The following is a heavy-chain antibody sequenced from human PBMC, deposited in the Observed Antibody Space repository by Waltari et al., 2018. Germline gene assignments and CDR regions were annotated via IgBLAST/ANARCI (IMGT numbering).Heavy chain of an antibody. J-gene: IGHJ4*02. CDR2: IYHSGST. Sequence: QVQLQESGPGLVKPSETLSLTCAVSGYSISSGYYWGWIRQPPGKGLEWIGSIYHSGSTYYNPSLKSRVTISVDTSKNQFSLKLSSVTAADTAVYYCARHRGSGSYYLPFDYWGQGTLVTVSS. D-gene: IGHD3-10*01. V-gene: IGHV4-38-2*01. CDR3: ARHRGSGSYYLPFDY. CDR1: GYSISSGYY.